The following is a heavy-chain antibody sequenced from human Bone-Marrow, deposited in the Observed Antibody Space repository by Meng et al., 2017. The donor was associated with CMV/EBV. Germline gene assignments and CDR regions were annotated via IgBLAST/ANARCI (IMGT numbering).Heavy chain of an antibody. CDR2: INNNSGDT. Sequence: ASAKVFCKASGDIFTGYYMHWVRQAPGQGLEWMGWINNNSGDTFYAQKFHGRFTMNRDTSIRTSYMEMSRLRSDDKAVYYCARESSRKEYCSSISSTNWFDHWGQGSLVTVSS. CDR3: ARESSRKEYCSSISSTNWFDH. CDR1: GDIFTGYY. J-gene: IGHJ5*02. V-gene: IGHV1-2*02. D-gene: IGHD2-2*01.